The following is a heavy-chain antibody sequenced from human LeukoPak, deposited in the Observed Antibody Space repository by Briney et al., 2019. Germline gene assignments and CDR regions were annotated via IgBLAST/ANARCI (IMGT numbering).Heavy chain of an antibody. CDR2: ISAYNGNT. D-gene: IGHD3-10*01. J-gene: IGHJ6*02. V-gene: IGHV1-18*01. Sequence: ASVKVSCKASGYTFTSYGISWVRQAPGQGLEWMGWISAYNGNTNYAQKLQGRVTMTTDTSTSTAYMELRSLRSDDTAVYYCARGQYLEPLWFGANYGVDVWGQGTTVTVSS. CDR1: GYTFTSYG. CDR3: ARGQYLEPLWFGANYGVDV.